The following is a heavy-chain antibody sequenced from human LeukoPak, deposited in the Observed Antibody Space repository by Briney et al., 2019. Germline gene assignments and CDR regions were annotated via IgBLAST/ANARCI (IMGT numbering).Heavy chain of an antibody. CDR1: GGSISSSSYY. CDR3: ARDQERYRNSYYYYYMDV. J-gene: IGHJ6*03. Sequence: KPSETLSLTRTVSGGSISSSSYYWGWIRQPPGKGLEWIGSIYYSGSTYYNPSLKSRVTISVDTSKNQFSLKLSSVTAADTAVYYCARDQERYRNSYYYYYMDVWGKGTTVTVSS. V-gene: IGHV4-39*07. CDR2: IYYSGST. D-gene: IGHD1-26*01.